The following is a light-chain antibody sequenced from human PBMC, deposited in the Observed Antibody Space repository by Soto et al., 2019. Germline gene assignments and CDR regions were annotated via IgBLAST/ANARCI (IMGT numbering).Light chain of an antibody. Sequence: EIVMTQSPATLSVSTGERATLSCRASQSVSSNLAWYQQIPGQAPRLLIYGASTRATGVPARFSGSGSGTDFTLTISSLQSEDFAVYYCQQYVNWPPKYTFGQGTKLEIK. CDR2: GAS. CDR3: QQYVNWPPKYT. J-gene: IGKJ2*01. CDR1: QSVSSN. V-gene: IGKV3-15*01.